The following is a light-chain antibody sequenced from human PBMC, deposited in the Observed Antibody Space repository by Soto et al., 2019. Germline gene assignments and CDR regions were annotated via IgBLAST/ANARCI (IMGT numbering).Light chain of an antibody. CDR3: QQYVSSVT. CDR1: QSVDSSF. V-gene: IGKV3-20*01. CDR2: GAS. J-gene: IGKJ1*01. Sequence: EIVLTQSPGSLSLSPGERATLSCRASQSVDSSFFAWYQKKPGQAPRLLIYGASKRATGIPNRFRGSGSGTDFTLTISKLEPEDFAMYYCQQYVSSVTFGQGTKVEIK.